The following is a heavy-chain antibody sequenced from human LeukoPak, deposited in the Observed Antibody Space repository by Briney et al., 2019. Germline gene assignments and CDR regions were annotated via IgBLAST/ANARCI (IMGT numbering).Heavy chain of an antibody. CDR3: ARRKGNSDYFDF. CDR2: LCYSGNS. D-gene: IGHD4-23*01. Sequence: PSETLSLTCTVSGGSIRISSYCWDCIRPPPGKGLEWVVSLCYSGNSYYNLSLKSRVTIYVDTSENQCSLNLRSVTAADTAVYFCARRKGNSDYFDFWGQGALGTVSS. V-gene: IGHV4-39*01. J-gene: IGHJ4*02. CDR1: GGSIRISSYC.